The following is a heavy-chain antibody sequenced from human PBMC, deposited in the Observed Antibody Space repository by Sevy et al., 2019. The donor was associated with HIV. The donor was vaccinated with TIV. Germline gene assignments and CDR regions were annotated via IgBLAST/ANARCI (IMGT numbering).Heavy chain of an antibody. CDR1: GFTFGSYG. Sequence: GGSLRLSCVASGFTFGSYGMLWVRQAPGKGLEWVADIWFDGSNIHCADSVRGRFTISRDNSKNTLSLQMGSLRAEDTGVYYCARERTYLFDYWGQGTLVTVSS. CDR2: IWFDGSNI. CDR3: ARERTYLFDY. J-gene: IGHJ4*02. V-gene: IGHV3-33*01.